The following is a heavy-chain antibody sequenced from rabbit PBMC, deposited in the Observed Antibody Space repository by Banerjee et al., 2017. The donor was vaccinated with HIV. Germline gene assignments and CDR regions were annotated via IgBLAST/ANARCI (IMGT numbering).Heavy chain of an antibody. D-gene: IGHD8-1*01. Sequence: QQQLEESGGGLVKPGGTLTLTCKASGIDFSSYSRMCWGRQAPGGGLELIACFYTTSGSTWYASWVNGRFAISRSSSLSTVDLQMTSLTAADTATYFCVRAGVYAGSSSYTGFDFNLWGQGTLVTVS. V-gene: IGHV1S43*01. CDR1: GIDFSSYSR. CDR2: FYTTSGST. CDR3: VRAGVYAGSSSYTGFDFNL. J-gene: IGHJ4*01.